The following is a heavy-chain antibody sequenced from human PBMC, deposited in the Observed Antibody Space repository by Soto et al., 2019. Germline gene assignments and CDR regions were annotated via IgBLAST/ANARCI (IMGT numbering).Heavy chain of an antibody. Sequence: QVQLRESGPGLVKPSETLSLTCTVSGGSVSSGSYYWSWIRQPPGKGLEWIGYIYYSGSTNYNPSLKSRVTISVDTSKNQFSLKLSSVTAADTAVYYCARGGIVGATPLDYWGQGTLVTVSS. J-gene: IGHJ4*02. CDR3: ARGGIVGATPLDY. CDR2: IYYSGST. CDR1: GGSVSSGSYY. V-gene: IGHV4-61*01. D-gene: IGHD1-26*01.